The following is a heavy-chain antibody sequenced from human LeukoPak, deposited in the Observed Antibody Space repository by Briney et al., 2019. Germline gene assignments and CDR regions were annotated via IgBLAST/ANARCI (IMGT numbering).Heavy chain of an antibody. J-gene: IGHJ4*02. Sequence: SETLSLTCAVSGGSLSGSYWSWIRQYPGKGLEWIGFVFYTGSFNYNPSLKSRVRISVDASRNQFSLKLSSATAADTAVYYCARGSSLYDYWGQGTLVTVSS. D-gene: IGHD6-13*01. CDR1: GGSLSGSY. CDR2: VFYTGSF. V-gene: IGHV4-59*01. CDR3: ARGSSLYDY.